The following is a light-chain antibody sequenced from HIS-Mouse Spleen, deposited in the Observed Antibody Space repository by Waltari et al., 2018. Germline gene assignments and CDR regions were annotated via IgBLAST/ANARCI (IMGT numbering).Light chain of an antibody. CDR3: QQLNSYPPT. V-gene: IGKV1-9*01. J-gene: IGKJ1*01. Sequence: DIQLTRTPSLLSASVGDRVTITSRARQAISSYLAWYQQKPGKAPNLLIYSASTLQSGVPSRFSGSGSGTEFTITISSLQPADFATYYCQQLNSYPPTFGQGTKVEIK. CDR2: SAS. CDR1: QAISSY.